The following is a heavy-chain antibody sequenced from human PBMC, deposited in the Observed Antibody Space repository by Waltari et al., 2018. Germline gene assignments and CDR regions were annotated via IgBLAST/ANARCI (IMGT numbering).Heavy chain of an antibody. CDR1: GGSISAYY. CDR2: IYGGTGRT. CDR3: ARRRELRDFDS. Sequence: QVQLQESGPGLVKPSETLSLTCAVSGGSISAYYWSWIRQAPGKGLEWIGYIYGGTGRTTDNPSLKSRVIISIDTSKNQFSLKLNSVTAADTAMYFCARRRELRDFDSWGQGVLVTVSS. D-gene: IGHD1-7*01. V-gene: IGHV4-59*12. J-gene: IGHJ4*02.